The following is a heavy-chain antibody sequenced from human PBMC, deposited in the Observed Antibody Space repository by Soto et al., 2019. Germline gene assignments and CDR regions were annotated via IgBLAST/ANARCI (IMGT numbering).Heavy chain of an antibody. D-gene: IGHD3-3*01. CDR1: GFTFSSYS. V-gene: IGHV3-21*01. CDR3: ARDRSVLRFLEWLSVGMDV. CDR2: ISSSSYI. Sequence: GGSLRLSCAASGFTFSSYSMNWVRQAPGKGLEWVSSISSSSYIYYADSVKGRFTISRDNAKNSLYLQMNSLRAEDTAVYYCARDRSVLRFLEWLSVGMDVWGQGTTVTVSS. J-gene: IGHJ6*02.